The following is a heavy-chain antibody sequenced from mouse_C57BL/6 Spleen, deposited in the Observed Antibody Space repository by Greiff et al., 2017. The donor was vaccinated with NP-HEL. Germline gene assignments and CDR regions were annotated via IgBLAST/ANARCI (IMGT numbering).Heavy chain of an antibody. CDR2: IYPGNSDT. D-gene: IGHD1-1*01. V-gene: IGHV1-5*01. CDR3: TRTGSSSLFDD. CDR1: GYTFTSYW. J-gene: IGHJ2*01. Sequence: VQLQQSGTVLARPGASVKMSCKTSGYTFTSYWMHWVKQRPGQGLEWIGAIYPGNSDTSYNQKFKGKAKLTAVTSASTAYMELSSLTNEDSAVYYCTRTGSSSLFDDWGQGTTLTVSS.